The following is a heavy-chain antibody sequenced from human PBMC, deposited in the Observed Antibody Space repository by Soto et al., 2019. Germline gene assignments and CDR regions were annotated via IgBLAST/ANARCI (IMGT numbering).Heavy chain of an antibody. V-gene: IGHV1-18*04. CDR2: ISAYNGNK. D-gene: IGHD6-6*01. CDR3: ARTGGGMAARPLDY. Sequence: QIQLVQSGGKVKKPGASVEVSCKASSYMFTSYGISWVRQAPGQGLEWMAWISAYNGNKKYAQKFQGRVTMTTDTSTSTVSMELQNLRSDDTAIYYCARTGGGMAARPLDYWGQGTLVTVSS. J-gene: IGHJ4*02. CDR1: SYMFTSYG.